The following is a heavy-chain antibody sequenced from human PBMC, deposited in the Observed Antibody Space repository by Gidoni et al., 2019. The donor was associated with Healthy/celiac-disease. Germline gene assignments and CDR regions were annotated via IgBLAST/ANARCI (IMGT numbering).Heavy chain of an antibody. CDR3: AKNAVAGRGN. CDR2: ISGSGGST. Sequence: EVQLLESGGGLVQQGGSLRLSCAASGFTFSSYAMSWVRQAPGKGLGWVSAISGSGGSTSSADSVKCRFTISRDNSKTTLYLQMNSLRAEDTAVYYCAKNAVAGRGNWGQGTLVTVSS. V-gene: IGHV3-23*01. CDR1: GFTFSSYA. D-gene: IGHD6-19*01. J-gene: IGHJ4*02.